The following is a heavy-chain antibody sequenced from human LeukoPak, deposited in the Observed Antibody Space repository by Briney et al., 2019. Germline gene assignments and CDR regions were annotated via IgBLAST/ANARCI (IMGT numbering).Heavy chain of an antibody. CDR2: IYHSGST. D-gene: IGHD3-10*01. J-gene: IGHJ3*02. CDR1: GYSISSGYY. Sequence: SETLSLTCTVSGYSISSGYYWGWIRQPPGKGLEWIASIYHSGSTYYNPSLKSRVTISVDTSKNQFSLKLSSVTAADTAVYYCARVAGSGPHTGAFDIWGQGTMVTVSS. CDR3: ARVAGSGPHTGAFDI. V-gene: IGHV4-38-2*02.